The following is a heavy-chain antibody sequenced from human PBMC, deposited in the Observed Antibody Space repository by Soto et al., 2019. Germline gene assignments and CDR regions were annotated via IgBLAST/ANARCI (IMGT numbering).Heavy chain of an antibody. D-gene: IGHD7-27*01. Sequence: ASVKISCKTSGYTFRIYRMDWVRQAPGQRLEWMGWINAGYGNTKSSQKFQDRVTISRDTSASTAYMELTSLRSEDTAVYYCARDTGDGTFDFWGQGNLVTASS. J-gene: IGHJ4*02. CDR2: INAGYGNT. CDR3: ARDTGDGTFDF. V-gene: IGHV1-3*01. CDR1: GYTFRIYR.